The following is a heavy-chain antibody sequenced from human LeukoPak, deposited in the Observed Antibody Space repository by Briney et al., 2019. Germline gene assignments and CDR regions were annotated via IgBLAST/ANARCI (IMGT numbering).Heavy chain of an antibody. CDR1: GGSISSYY. J-gene: IGHJ2*01. D-gene: IGHD3-10*01. Sequence: SETLSLTCTVSGGSISSYYWSWIRQPPGKGLEWIGCIYYSGSTNYNPSLKSRVTISVDTSKNHFSLKLSSVTAADTAVYYCARGVTIGRGVIINWYFDLWGRGTLVTVSS. V-gene: IGHV4-59*08. CDR3: ARGVTIGRGVIINWYFDL. CDR2: IYYSGST.